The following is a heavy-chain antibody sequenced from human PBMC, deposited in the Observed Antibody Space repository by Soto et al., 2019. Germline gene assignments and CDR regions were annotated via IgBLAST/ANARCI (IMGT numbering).Heavy chain of an antibody. CDR3: ARTYPHNYDSSGWGLKYFDY. CDR1: GDTFTDYY. V-gene: IGHV1-46*01. J-gene: IGHJ4*02. D-gene: IGHD3-22*01. CDR2: VNPSGGHT. Sequence: ASVKVSCKASGDTFTDYYIHWVRQAPGQGLEWMGTVNPSGGHTTYAQHFLGRVTMTRDTSTSTLYMELTSLTAADTAVYYCARTYPHNYDSSGWGLKYFDYWGQGTLVTVSS.